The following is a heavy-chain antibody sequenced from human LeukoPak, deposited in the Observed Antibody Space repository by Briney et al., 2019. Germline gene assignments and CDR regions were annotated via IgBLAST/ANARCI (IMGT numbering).Heavy chain of an antibody. V-gene: IGHV1-24*01. CDR2: FNPEDGDT. J-gene: IGHJ4*02. CDR3: ATEATYFAY. CDR1: GDTPTQIS. Sequence: GASVKVSCKVSGDTPTQISIHWVRQAPGKRLEWMGGFNPEDGDTIYAQTFQGRVTMTEDTSTDTAYMQLSSLTSEDTAVYYCATEATYFAYWGQGTLVTVSS.